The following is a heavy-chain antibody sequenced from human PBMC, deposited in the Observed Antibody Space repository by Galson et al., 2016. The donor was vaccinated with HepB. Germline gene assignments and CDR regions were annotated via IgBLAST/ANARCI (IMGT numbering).Heavy chain of an antibody. Sequence: SLRLSCAASGSTFSIYAMSWVRQAPGKGLEWVSGISGRGGNTYHADSVKGRFTISRDNSKNTLYLQMKSLRADDTAVYYCAKLIEVAGSFDDWGQGTLVTVSA. V-gene: IGHV3-23*01. D-gene: IGHD6-19*01. J-gene: IGHJ4*02. CDR2: ISGRGGNT. CDR1: GSTFSIYA. CDR3: AKLIEVAGSFDD.